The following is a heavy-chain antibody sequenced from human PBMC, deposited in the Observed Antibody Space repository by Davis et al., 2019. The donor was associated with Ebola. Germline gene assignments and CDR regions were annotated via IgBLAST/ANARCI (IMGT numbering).Heavy chain of an antibody. CDR3: AKDRDTGGWTLPMDV. D-gene: IGHD6-19*01. CDR2: IWYDGSNK. Sequence: GESLKISCAASGFTFSSYGMHWVRQAPGKGLEWVAVIWYDGSNKYCADSVKGRFTISRDNSKNTLYLQMNSLRAEDTAVYYCAKDRDTGGWTLPMDVWGQGTTVTVSS. V-gene: IGHV3-30*02. CDR1: GFTFSSYG. J-gene: IGHJ6*02.